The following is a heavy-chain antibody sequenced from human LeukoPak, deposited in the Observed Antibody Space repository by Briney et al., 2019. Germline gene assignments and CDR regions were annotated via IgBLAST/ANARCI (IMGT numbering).Heavy chain of an antibody. D-gene: IGHD1-20*01. Sequence: PSETLSLTCTVSGGSISSYYWSWIRQPPGKGLEWIGYIYYSGSTNYNPSLKSRVTISVDTSKNQFSLKLSSVTAADTAVYYCARHPRYNWNPFDYWGQGTLVTVSS. V-gene: IGHV4-59*01. CDR1: GGSISSYY. CDR2: IYYSGST. CDR3: ARHPRYNWNPFDY. J-gene: IGHJ4*02.